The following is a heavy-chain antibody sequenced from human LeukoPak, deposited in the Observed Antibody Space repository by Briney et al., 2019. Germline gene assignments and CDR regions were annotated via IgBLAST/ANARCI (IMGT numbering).Heavy chain of an antibody. CDR2: IYYSGST. CDR1: GGSISSSSYY. V-gene: IGHV4-39*07. D-gene: IGHD1-26*01. CDR3: ARDKGRLVGATGY. Sequence: PSETLSLTCTVSGGSISSSSYYWGWIRQPPGKGLEWIGSIYYSGSTYYNPSLKSRVTISVDTSKNQFSLKLSSVTAADTAVYYCARDKGRLVGATGYWGQGTLVTVSS. J-gene: IGHJ4*02.